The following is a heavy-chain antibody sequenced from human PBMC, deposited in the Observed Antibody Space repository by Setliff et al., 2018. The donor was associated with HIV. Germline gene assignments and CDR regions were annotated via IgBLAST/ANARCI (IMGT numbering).Heavy chain of an antibody. CDR2: INTDGSNK. V-gene: IGHV3-74*01. Sequence: GGSLRLSCAASGFTFSRFWMHWVRQVPGKGLMWVSRINTDGSNKYYADSVKGRFTISRDNSKNTLYLQMNSLGVEDTAIYFCVRGKRYAYTSGGLDVWGQGTTVTVSS. D-gene: IGHD3-16*01. J-gene: IGHJ6*02. CDR1: GFTFSRFW. CDR3: VRGKRYAYTSGGLDV.